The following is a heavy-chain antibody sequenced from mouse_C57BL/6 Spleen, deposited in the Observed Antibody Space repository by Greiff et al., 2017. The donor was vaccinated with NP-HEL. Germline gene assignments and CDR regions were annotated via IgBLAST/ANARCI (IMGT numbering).Heavy chain of an antibody. J-gene: IGHJ2*01. D-gene: IGHD1-1*01. CDR3: AREGYGSSYNY. CDR1: GFTFSSYA. CDR2: ISDGGSYT. V-gene: IGHV5-4*01. Sequence: EVQRVESGGGLVKPGGSLKLSCAASGFTFSSYAMSWVRQTPEKRLEWVATISDGGSYTYYPDNVKGRFTISRDNAKNNLYLQMSHLKSEDTAMYYCAREGYGSSYNYWGQGTTLTVSS.